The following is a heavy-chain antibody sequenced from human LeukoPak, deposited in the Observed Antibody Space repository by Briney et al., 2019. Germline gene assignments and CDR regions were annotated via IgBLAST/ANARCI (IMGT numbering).Heavy chain of an antibody. CDR3: ARYWTVDMVRGVITNWFDP. D-gene: IGHD3-10*01. Sequence: PSQTLSLTCTVSGGSISSGSSYWGWIRQHLGTGLEWIGYIYYIGYTYYNPSLKSRVTISVDTSKNQFSLKLSSVTAADTAVYYCARYWTVDMVRGVITNWFDPWGQGTLVTVSS. CDR2: IYYIGYT. CDR1: GGSISSGSSY. J-gene: IGHJ5*02. V-gene: IGHV4-30-4*08.